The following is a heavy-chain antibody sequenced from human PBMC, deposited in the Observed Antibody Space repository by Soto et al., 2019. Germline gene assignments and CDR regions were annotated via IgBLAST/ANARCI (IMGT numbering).Heavy chain of an antibody. CDR3: ARQRDYDFDY. Sequence: GESLNLSCKSSGYSFTIYWIGWVRQMPGKGLEWMGIIYPGDSDTRYSPSFQGQVTISADKSISTAYLQWSSLKASDTAMYYCARQRDYDFDYWGQGTLVTVSS. D-gene: IGHD4-17*01. J-gene: IGHJ4*02. V-gene: IGHV5-51*01. CDR2: IYPGDSDT. CDR1: GYSFTIYW.